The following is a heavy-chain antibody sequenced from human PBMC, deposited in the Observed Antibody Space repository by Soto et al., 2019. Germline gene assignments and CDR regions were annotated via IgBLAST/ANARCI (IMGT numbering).Heavy chain of an antibody. Sequence: DSVKVSCKASGYTFTSYGISWVRQAPGQGLEWMGWISAYNGNTNYAQKLQGRVTMTTDTSTSTAYMELRSLRSDDTAVYYCASGGPAWYYYFWSGYVSWFDPWGQRPLVTVSS. CDR2: ISAYNGNT. J-gene: IGHJ5*02. CDR3: ASGGPAWYYYFWSGYVSWFDP. CDR1: GYTFTSYG. V-gene: IGHV1-18*01. D-gene: IGHD3-3*01.